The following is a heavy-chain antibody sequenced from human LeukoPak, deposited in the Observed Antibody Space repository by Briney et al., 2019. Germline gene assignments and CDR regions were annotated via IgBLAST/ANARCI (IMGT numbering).Heavy chain of an antibody. V-gene: IGHV4-39*01. CDR2: VHHSGNN. Sequence: SSETLSHTCAVSGVSITSGSYYWGWIRQPPGKGLEWIGSVHHSGNNHYNPSLKSRVTVSVDTSKNQFSLKVKSVSAADTAIFYCAKSRWIAAGPFDYWGQGSLVTVSS. CDR3: AKSRWIAAGPFDY. CDR1: GVSITSGSYY. J-gene: IGHJ4*02. D-gene: IGHD6-25*01.